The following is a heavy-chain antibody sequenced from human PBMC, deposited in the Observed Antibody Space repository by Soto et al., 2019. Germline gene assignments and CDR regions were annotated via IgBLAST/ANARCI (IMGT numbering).Heavy chain of an antibody. J-gene: IGHJ4*02. Sequence: GASVKVSCKVSGYTLTELSMHWVRQAPGKGLEWMGGFDPEDGETIYAQKFQGRVTMTEDTSTDTAYMELSSLRSEDTAVYYCASQPPITGTTQNDYWGQGTLVTVSS. CDR1: GYTLTELS. V-gene: IGHV1-24*01. CDR3: ASQPPITGTTQNDY. D-gene: IGHD1-7*01. CDR2: FDPEDGET.